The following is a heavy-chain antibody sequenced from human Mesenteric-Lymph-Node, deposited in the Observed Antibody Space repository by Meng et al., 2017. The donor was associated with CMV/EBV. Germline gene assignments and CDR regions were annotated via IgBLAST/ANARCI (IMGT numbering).Heavy chain of an antibody. CDR2: MNPNSGNT. CDR1: FTSYA. J-gene: IGHJ5*02. D-gene: IGHD3-3*01. CDR3: ARGGLTIFGVVIEGDNWFDP. V-gene: IGHV1-8*01. Sequence: FTSYAINWVRQATGQGLEWMGWMNPNSGNTGYAQKFQGRVTMTRNTSISTAYMELSSLRSEDTAVYYCARGGLTIFGVVIEGDNWFDPWGQGTLVTVSS.